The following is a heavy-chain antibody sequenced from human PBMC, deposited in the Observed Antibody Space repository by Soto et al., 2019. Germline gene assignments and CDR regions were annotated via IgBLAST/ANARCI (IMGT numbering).Heavy chain of an antibody. J-gene: IGHJ4*02. V-gene: IGHV3-30-3*02. D-gene: IGHD2-2*02. CDR3: GEAWGQAAIRGGGGYFDY. Sequence: QVQLVESGGGVVQPGRSLRLSCAASGFTFSSYAMHWVRQAPGKGLEWVAVISYDGSNKYYADSVKGRFTISRDNPKNPIHLQLKPLRAEVRPGYYGGEAWGQAAIRGGGGYFDYWGQGTLVTVSS. CDR1: GFTFSSYA. CDR2: ISYDGSNK.